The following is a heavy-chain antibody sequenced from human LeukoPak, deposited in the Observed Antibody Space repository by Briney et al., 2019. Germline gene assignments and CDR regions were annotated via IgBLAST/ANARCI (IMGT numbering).Heavy chain of an antibody. J-gene: IGHJ5*02. CDR1: GFTFSSYG. CDR3: AKDLGEMTTVTWNWFDP. CDR2: ISYDGSNK. Sequence: PGGSLRLSCAASGFTFSSYGMHWVRQAPGKGLASVAVISYDGSNKYYADSVKGRFTISRDNSKNTLYLQMNSLRAEDTAVYYCAKDLGEMTTVTWNWFDPWGQGTLVTVSS. V-gene: IGHV3-30*18. D-gene: IGHD4-11*01.